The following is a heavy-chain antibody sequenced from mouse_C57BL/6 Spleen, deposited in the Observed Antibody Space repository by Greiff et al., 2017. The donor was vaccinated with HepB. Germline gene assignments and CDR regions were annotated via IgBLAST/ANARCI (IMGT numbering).Heavy chain of an antibody. CDR1: GYSFTGYY. J-gene: IGHJ2*01. CDR3: ARSFIGAFFDY. Sequence: VHVKQSGPELVKPGASVKISCKASGYSFTGYYMNWVKQSPEKSLEWIGEINPSTGGTTYNQKFKAKATLTVDKSSSTAYMQLKSLTSEDSAVYYCARSFIGAFFDYWGQGTTLTVSS. V-gene: IGHV1-42*01. D-gene: IGHD1-2*01. CDR2: INPSTGGT.